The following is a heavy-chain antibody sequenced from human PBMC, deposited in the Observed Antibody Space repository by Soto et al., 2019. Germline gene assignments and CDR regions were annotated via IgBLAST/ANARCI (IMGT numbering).Heavy chain of an antibody. V-gene: IGHV4-34*01. CDR2: INHSGST. Sequence: SETVSLTCAVYGGSFSGYYWSWIRQPPGKGLEWIGEINHSGSTNYNPSLKSRVTISVDTSKNQFSLKLSSVTAADTAVYYCARGGLDYSSSSYAHDFDYWGQGTLVTVSS. J-gene: IGHJ4*02. CDR1: GGSFSGYY. CDR3: ARGGLDYSSSSYAHDFDY. D-gene: IGHD6-6*01.